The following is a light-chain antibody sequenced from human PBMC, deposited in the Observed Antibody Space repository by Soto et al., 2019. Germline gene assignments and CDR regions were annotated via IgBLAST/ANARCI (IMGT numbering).Light chain of an antibody. CDR2: GAS. Sequence: EIVLTQSPGTLSVSPGERATLSCRASQSVSSNSAWYQQKPGQAPRLLISGASTRATGVPVRFSGTGSGTVFTLTIGSLEPEDSALYYCQQWKNWPPITFGQGTRLEI. J-gene: IGKJ5*01. CDR3: QQWKNWPPIT. CDR1: QSVSSN. V-gene: IGKV3D-15*01.